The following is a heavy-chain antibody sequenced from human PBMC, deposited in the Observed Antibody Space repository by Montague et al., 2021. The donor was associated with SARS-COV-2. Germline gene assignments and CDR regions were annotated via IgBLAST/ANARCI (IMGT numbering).Heavy chain of an antibody. D-gene: IGHD2-2*01. CDR2: ITHSGST. J-gene: IGHJ6*03. Sequence: SETLSLTCAVYGASFSGNNWSWIRHPPGTGLEWFGEITHSGSTNYNKTPQSRVPITVATSTNKHSLKLSSVTAADTAVYYHSRARQDVVVPALGIRAYHYYYYMDAWGKGTTVTVSS. CDR3: SRARQDVVVPALGIRAYHYYYYMDA. V-gene: IGHV4-34*01. CDR1: GASFSGNN.